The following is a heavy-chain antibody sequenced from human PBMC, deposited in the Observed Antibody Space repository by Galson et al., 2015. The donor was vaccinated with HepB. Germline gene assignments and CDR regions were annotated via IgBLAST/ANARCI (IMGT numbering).Heavy chain of an antibody. J-gene: IGHJ4*02. V-gene: IGHV5-51*03. CDR2: IYPGDSDT. CDR3: ATLPTKGHSISWMAQGY. Sequence: QSGAEVKKPGESLKISCKGSGYSFTRYWISWVRQMPGKGLAWMGIIYPGDSDTRYSPSCQGQVTNSADKSISTAYLQWSSLKASDTAMYYCATLPTKGHSISWMAQGYWGQGTLVTVSS. CDR1: GYSFTRYW. D-gene: IGHD6-13*01.